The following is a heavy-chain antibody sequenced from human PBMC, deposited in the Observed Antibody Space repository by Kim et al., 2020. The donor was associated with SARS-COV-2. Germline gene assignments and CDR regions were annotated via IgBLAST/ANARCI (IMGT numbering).Heavy chain of an antibody. J-gene: IGHJ6*02. D-gene: IGHD4-17*01. CDR2: ISGSGGST. CDR1: GFTFSSYA. Sequence: GGSLRLSCAASGFTFSSYAMSWVHQAPGKGLEWVSGISGSGGSTYYADSVKGRFTISRDNSKNTLYLQMNSLRAEDTAVYYCAKELDYGYYYYGMDVWGQGPTVTVSS. V-gene: IGHV3-23*01. CDR3: AKELDYGYYYYGMDV.